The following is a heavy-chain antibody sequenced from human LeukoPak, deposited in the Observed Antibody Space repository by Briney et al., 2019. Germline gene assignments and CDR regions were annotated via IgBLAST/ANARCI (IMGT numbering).Heavy chain of an antibody. V-gene: IGHV3-33*08. Sequence: GGSLRLSCAASGFTFSNYEVNWVRQAPGKGLEWVAVIWYDGSNKYYADSVKGRFTISRDNSKNTLYLQMNSLRAEDTAVYYCARNQDYGVYNSVGAFDIWGQGTMVTV. CDR3: ARNQDYGVYNSVGAFDI. D-gene: IGHD4-17*01. CDR2: IWYDGSNK. J-gene: IGHJ3*02. CDR1: GFTFSNYE.